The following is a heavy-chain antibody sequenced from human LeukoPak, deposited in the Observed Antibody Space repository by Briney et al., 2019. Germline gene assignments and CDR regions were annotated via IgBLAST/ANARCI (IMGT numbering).Heavy chain of an antibody. D-gene: IGHD4-11*01. Sequence: PGGSLRLSCAASGFTFSSYAMSWVRQAPGKGLEWVSAISGGGPGTYYADSVKGRFTISRDNSKNMLYLQMNSLRAEDTAVYYCAKKKTGTTKAFDCWGQGTLVTVSS. CDR2: ISGGGPGT. CDR3: AKKKTGTTKAFDC. CDR1: GFTFSSYA. V-gene: IGHV3-23*01. J-gene: IGHJ4*02.